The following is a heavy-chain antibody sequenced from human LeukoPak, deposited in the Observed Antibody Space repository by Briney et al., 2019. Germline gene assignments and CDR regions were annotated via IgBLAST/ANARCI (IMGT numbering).Heavy chain of an antibody. V-gene: IGHV3-74*01. CDR1: GFTFSNAW. CDR3: ARAAREFYSSSWYAFDI. J-gene: IGHJ3*02. D-gene: IGHD6-13*01. Sequence: GGSLRLSCAASGFTFSNAWMSWVRQAPGKGLVWVSRINSDGSSTSYADSVKGRFTISRDNAKNTLYLQMNSLRAEDTAVYYCARAAREFYSSSWYAFDIWGQGTMVTVSS. CDR2: INSDGSST.